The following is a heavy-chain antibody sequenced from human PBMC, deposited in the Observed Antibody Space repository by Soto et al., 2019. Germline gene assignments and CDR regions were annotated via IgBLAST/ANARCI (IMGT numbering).Heavy chain of an antibody. CDR2: IYSSGST. V-gene: IGHV4-61*01. CDR3: ARDIRGYSRAFDY. D-gene: IGHD5-18*01. Sequence: SETVSLTCTVPGDSVSSDKYYWTWIRQPPGKGLEWIGYIYSSGSTNYDPSLKSRVTISLDTSSNQFSLKLTSVTAADTAVYYCARDIRGYSRAFDYWGQGTLVTVSS. CDR1: GDSVSSDKYY. J-gene: IGHJ4*02.